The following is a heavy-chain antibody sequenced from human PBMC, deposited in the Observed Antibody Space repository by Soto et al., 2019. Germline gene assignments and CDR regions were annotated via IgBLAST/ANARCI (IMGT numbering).Heavy chain of an antibody. D-gene: IGHD4-17*01. CDR2: LYASDST. CDR3: ATTVTRLIAFDV. Sequence: LRLSCAASGFTVSSHYMSWVRQTPGKGLEWVSILYASDSTFYADSVEGRFTISRDNSKNTVYLQLNSLRAEDTAVYYCATTVTRLIAFDVWGQGTMVTVSS. J-gene: IGHJ3*01. CDR1: GFTVSSHY. V-gene: IGHV3-53*01.